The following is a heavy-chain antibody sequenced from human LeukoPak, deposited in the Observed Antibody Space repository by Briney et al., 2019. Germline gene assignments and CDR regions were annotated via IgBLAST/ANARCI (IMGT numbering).Heavy chain of an antibody. CDR2: ISAYNGNT. CDR3: ARGIVVVPAAMGIHDTFDF. J-gene: IGHJ3*01. CDR1: GYTFTGYY. V-gene: IGHV1-18*04. Sequence: ASVKVSCKASGYTFTGYYMHWVRQAPGQGPEWMGWISAYNGNTNYAQKLQGRVTMTTDTSTSTAYMELRSLRSDDTAVYYCARGIVVVPAAMGIHDTFDFWGQGTMVTVSS. D-gene: IGHD2-2*01.